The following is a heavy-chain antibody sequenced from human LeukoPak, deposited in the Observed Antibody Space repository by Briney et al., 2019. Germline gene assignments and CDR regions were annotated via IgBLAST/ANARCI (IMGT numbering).Heavy chain of an antibody. CDR2: INHSGST. Sequence: PSETLSLTCAVYGGSFSGYYWSWIRQPSGKGLEWIGEINHSGSTNYNPSLKSRITISVDTSKTQFSLKLSSVTAADMAVYYCARKAWLRRGYFDYWGQGTLVTVSS. V-gene: IGHV4-34*01. CDR1: GGSFSGYY. D-gene: IGHD5-12*01. J-gene: IGHJ4*02. CDR3: ARKAWLRRGYFDY.